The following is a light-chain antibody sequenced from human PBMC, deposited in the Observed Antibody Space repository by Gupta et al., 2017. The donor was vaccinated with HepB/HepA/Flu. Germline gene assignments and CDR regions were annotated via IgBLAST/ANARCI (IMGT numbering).Light chain of an antibody. CDR2: DVS. J-gene: IGLJ2*01. CDR3: CSYAGNYPVV. CDR1: SSDVGGYNY. Sequence: QSALTQPRSVSGSPGQSVTISCTGTSSDVGGYNYVSWYQQHPGKAPKLIICDVSKRPSGVPDRFSGSKSGNTASLTISGLQAEDEADYYCCSYAGNYPVVFSGGTKLTVL. V-gene: IGLV2-11*01.